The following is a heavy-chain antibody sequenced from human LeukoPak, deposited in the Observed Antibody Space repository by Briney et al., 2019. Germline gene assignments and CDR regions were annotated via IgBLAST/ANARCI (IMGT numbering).Heavy chain of an antibody. D-gene: IGHD6-6*01. CDR2: ISGSGNAI. CDR1: GFTFSINA. Sequence: GGSLRLSCAASGFTFSINAMSWVRQAPGKGLEWLSTISGSGNAIYYADSVKGRFTISRGNSKNTLYLQMNSLRAEDTAVYYCARGLSIAAEIDYWGQRTLVTVSS. J-gene: IGHJ4*02. CDR3: ARGLSIAAEIDY. V-gene: IGHV3-23*01.